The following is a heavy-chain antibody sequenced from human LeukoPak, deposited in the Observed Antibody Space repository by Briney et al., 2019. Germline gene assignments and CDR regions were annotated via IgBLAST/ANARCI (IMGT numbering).Heavy chain of an antibody. D-gene: IGHD5-24*01. CDR3: AKIRDPRSAFDI. Sequence: GGSLRLSCAASGFTFSSYWMRWVRQAPGKGLVWVSVISGGGGGTYYADSVKGRLTISRDNSKSTLSLQMNSPRAEDTAVYYCAKIRDPRSAFDIWGQGTMVTVSS. CDR2: ISGGGGGT. CDR1: GFTFSSYW. V-gene: IGHV3-23*01. J-gene: IGHJ3*02.